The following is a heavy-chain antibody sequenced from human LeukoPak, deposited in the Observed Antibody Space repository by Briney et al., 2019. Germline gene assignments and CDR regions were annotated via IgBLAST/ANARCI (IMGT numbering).Heavy chain of an antibody. CDR3: ARVYSGYDRWDF. J-gene: IGHJ4*02. V-gene: IGHV3-7*04. D-gene: IGHD5-12*01. CDR2: IKLDGSEK. Sequence: GGSLRLSCAASGFTFSSYSMNWVRQAPGKGLEWVANIKLDGSEKYYVDSVKGRFTISRDNAKNSLYLQMNSLRAEDTAVYYCARVYSGYDRWDFWGQGTLVAVSS. CDR1: GFTFSSYS.